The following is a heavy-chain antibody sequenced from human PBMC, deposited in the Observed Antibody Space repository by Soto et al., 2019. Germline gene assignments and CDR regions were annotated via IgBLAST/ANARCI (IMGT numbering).Heavy chain of an antibody. D-gene: IGHD3-22*01. CDR3: ARAFADYYDSSGYYYEDY. Sequence: TLSRTCIVSGGSISSGGYYWSWIRQHPGKGLEWIGYIYYSGSTYYNPSLKSRVTISVDTSKNQFSLKLSSVTAADTAVYYCARAFADYYDSSGYYYEDYWGQGTLVTVSS. CDR2: IYYSGST. V-gene: IGHV4-31*03. J-gene: IGHJ4*02. CDR1: GGSISSGGYY.